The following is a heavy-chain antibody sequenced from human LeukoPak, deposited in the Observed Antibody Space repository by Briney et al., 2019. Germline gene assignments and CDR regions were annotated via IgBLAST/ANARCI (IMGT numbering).Heavy chain of an antibody. CDR3: ARETPPRRGAPAGVLFPD. J-gene: IGHJ4*01. CDR2: INPNSGGT. CDR1: GYTFTDYY. Sequence: ASVKVSCKASGYTFTDYYVHWVRQAPGQGLEWMGWINPNSGGTNYAQRFQGRVTMTSDTSITTAYMELSRLRSDDTAVYYCARETPPRRGAPAGVLFPDWGHGTLVTVSS. D-gene: IGHD6-13*01. V-gene: IGHV1-2*02.